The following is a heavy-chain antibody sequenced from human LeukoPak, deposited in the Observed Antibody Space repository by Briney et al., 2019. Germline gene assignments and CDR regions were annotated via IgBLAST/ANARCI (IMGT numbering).Heavy chain of an antibody. Sequence: SVKVSCKASGGTFSSYAISWVRQAPGQGLEWMGGIIPIFGTANYAQKFQGRVTITADESTSTAYMELSSLRSEDTAVYYCVRVFPTYYYDSSGAYFDYWGQGTLVTVSS. CDR1: GGTFSSYA. CDR2: IIPIFGTA. J-gene: IGHJ4*02. CDR3: VRVFPTYYYDSSGAYFDY. V-gene: IGHV1-69*01. D-gene: IGHD3-22*01.